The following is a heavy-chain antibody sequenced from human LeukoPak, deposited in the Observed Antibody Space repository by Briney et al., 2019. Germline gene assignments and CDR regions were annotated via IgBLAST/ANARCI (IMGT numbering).Heavy chain of an antibody. D-gene: IGHD2-21*02. Sequence: PGGSLRLSCAASGFTFSSHGMHWVRQAPGKGLEWVAVMSYDGSNKYYADSVKGRFTISRDNSKNTLYLQMNSLRAEDTAVYYCAKERCGGDCYQDYWGQGTLVTVSS. CDR3: AKERCGGDCYQDY. J-gene: IGHJ4*02. CDR2: MSYDGSNK. V-gene: IGHV3-30*18. CDR1: GFTFSSHG.